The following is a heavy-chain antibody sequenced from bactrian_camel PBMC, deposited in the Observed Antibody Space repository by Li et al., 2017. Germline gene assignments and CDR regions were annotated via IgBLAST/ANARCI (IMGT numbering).Heavy chain of an antibody. CDR3: VTDLARTADFGY. CDR1: GFTFRNSG. Sequence: QLVESGGGLVQPGGFLRLSCAASGFTFRNSGMYWVRQAPGKGLEWVSTISRSGDKTDYADSVKGQFSVSRDNAKNTVYLQMNSLKSEDTALYYCVTDLARTADFGYWGQGTQVTVS. CDR2: ISRSGDKT. J-gene: IGHJ6*01. D-gene: IGHD2*01. V-gene: IGHV3S40*01.